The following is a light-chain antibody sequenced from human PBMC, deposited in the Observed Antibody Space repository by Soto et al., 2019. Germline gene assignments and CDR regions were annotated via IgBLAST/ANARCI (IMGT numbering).Light chain of an antibody. CDR1: QNIDNY. Sequence: DIQMTQSPSSLSASLGDRVTITCRASQNIDNYLNWYQQKPGKAPKLLIYATSTLQSGVPSRFRGSGSGTEFTLTISSLQAEDFATYFCQESNTPPAVSFGGGPRWISN. CDR2: ATS. J-gene: IGKJ4*01. V-gene: IGKV1-39*01. CDR3: QESNTPPAVS.